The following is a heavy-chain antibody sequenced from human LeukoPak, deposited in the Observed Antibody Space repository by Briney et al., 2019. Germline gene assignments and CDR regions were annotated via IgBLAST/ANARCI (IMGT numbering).Heavy chain of an antibody. D-gene: IGHD6-19*01. CDR3: AKTVAGYWYFDL. CDR1: GGSISGYY. J-gene: IGHJ2*01. V-gene: IGHV4-59*08. CDR2: IYYSGST. Sequence: PSETLSLTCIVSGGSISGYYWSWLRQPPGKGLEWIGYIYYSGSTNYNPSLKSRVIISVDTSKNQFSLKLSSVTAADTAVYYCAKTVAGYWYFDLWGRGTLVTVSS.